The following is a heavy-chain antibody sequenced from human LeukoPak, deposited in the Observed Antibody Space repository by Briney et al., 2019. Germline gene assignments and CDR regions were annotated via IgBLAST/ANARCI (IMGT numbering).Heavy chain of an antibody. Sequence: PSETLSLTCAVYGGSFSDYRWTWIRQSPGKGLEWIGQINHSGSANYNPSLKSRVSISIDSSKNQFSLDLTSVTAADTAVYYCARGLAPSSTYYQWGYYYFDYWGQGILVSVSS. CDR3: ARGLAPSSTYYQWGYYYFDY. CDR2: INHSGSA. J-gene: IGHJ4*02. CDR1: GGSFSDYR. D-gene: IGHD3-22*01. V-gene: IGHV4-34*01.